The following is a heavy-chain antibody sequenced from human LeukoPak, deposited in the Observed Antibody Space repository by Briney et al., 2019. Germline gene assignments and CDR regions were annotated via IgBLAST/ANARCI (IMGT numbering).Heavy chain of an antibody. Sequence: PGESLRLSCAASGFTFSTFWMKWVRQAPGKGLEWVADINKDGSEEYYVDSVKGRFIISRDNAKNSLYLQMNSLRAEDTAVYYCARGRGVDYWGQGTLITVSS. J-gene: IGHJ4*02. CDR1: GFTFSTFW. CDR3: ARGRGVDY. D-gene: IGHD3-16*01. V-gene: IGHV3-7*01. CDR2: INKDGSEE.